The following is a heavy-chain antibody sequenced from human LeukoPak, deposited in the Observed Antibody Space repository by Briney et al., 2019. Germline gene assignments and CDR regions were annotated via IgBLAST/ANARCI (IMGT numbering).Heavy chain of an antibody. J-gene: IGHJ6*03. D-gene: IGHD5-12*01. V-gene: IGHV4-34*01. CDR3: ARRMGGYDSGGTHYCYMDV. CDR1: GGSFSGYY. Sequence: SETLSLTCAVYGGSFSGYYWSWIRQPPGRGLEWIGEINHSGSTNYNPSLKSRVTISVDTSKNQFSLKLSSLTAADTAVYYCARRMGGYDSGGTHYCYMDVWGKGTTVSVSS. CDR2: INHSGST.